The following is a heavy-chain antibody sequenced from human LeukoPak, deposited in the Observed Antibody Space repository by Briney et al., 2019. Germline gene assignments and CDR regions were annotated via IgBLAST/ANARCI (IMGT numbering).Heavy chain of an antibody. CDR3: ARRTSGYPSYFDY. D-gene: IGHD3-22*01. CDR2: MYHSGST. J-gene: IGHJ4*02. Sequence: PSETLPLTCTVSGYSISSGYYWGWIRQPPGKGLEWIGSMYHSGSTYYNPSLKSRVTISVDTSKNQFSLKLSSVAAADTAVYYCARRTSGYPSYFDYWGRGTLVTVSS. V-gene: IGHV4-38-2*02. CDR1: GYSISSGYY.